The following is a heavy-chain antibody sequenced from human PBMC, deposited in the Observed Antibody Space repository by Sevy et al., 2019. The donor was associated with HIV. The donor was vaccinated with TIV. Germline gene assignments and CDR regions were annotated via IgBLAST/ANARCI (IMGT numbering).Heavy chain of an antibody. CDR3: ARGQVLRFLEWPTYGMDV. D-gene: IGHD3-3*01. CDR1: GFTFSSHW. J-gene: IGHJ6*02. Sequence: GSLRLSCAASGFTFSSHWMFWVRQAPGKGLVWVSHINSHGTITNYADSVKGRFTISRDNAKNTVYLQINSLRAEDMAVYYCARGQVLRFLEWPTYGMDVWGQGTTVTVSS. CDR2: INSHGTIT. V-gene: IGHV3-74*01.